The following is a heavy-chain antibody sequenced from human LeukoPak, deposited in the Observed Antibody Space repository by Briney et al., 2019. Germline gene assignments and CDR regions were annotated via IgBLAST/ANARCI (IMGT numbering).Heavy chain of an antibody. Sequence: PSETLSLTCAVYGGSFSGYYWSWIRQPPGKGLEWIGEINHSGSTNYNPSLKSRVTISVDTSKNQFSLKLSSVTAADTAVYYCARARKWIQPFDYWGQGTLVTVSS. CDR1: GGSFSGYY. CDR2: INHSGST. CDR3: ARARKWIQPFDY. V-gene: IGHV4-34*01. D-gene: IGHD5-18*01. J-gene: IGHJ4*02.